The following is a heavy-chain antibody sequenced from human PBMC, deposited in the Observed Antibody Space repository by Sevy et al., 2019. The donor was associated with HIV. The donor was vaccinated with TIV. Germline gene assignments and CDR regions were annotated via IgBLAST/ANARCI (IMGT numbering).Heavy chain of an antibody. CDR1: GFTFRSYT. V-gene: IGHV3-21*01. Sequence: GRSLRLSCVASGFTFRSYTMKWVRQAPGKGLECVSSISSSGSYIYYADSVKGRVTIPRDDATNSLYLQMNTLRAEDAALYYCARVRPYDTRDFDYWGQGTLVTVSS. CDR3: ARVRPYDTRDFDY. J-gene: IGHJ4*02. CDR2: ISSSGSYI. D-gene: IGHD3-22*01.